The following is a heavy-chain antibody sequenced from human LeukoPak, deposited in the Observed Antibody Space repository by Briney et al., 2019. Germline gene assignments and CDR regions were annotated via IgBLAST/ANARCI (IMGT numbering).Heavy chain of an antibody. CDR1: GFTFSSYA. V-gene: IGHV3-23*01. CDR2: ITGSGGST. D-gene: IGHD6-19*01. CDR3: AKLRQWLSDS. J-gene: IGHJ4*02. Sequence: QPGGSLRLSCAASGFTFSSYAMTWVRQAPGKGLEWVSNITGSGGSTYYADSVKGRFTISRDNSKNTLYLQMNSLRAEDTAVYYCAKLRQWLSDSWGQGTLVTVSS.